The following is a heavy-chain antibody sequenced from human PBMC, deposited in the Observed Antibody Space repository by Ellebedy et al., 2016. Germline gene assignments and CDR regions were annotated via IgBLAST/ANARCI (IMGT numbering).Heavy chain of an antibody. CDR1: GGSFSGYY. V-gene: IGHV4-34*01. CDR2: INHSGST. Sequence: SETLSLTCAVYGGSFSGYYWSWIRQPPGKGLEWIGEINHSGSTNYNPSLKSRVTISVDTSKNQFSLKLSSVTAADTAVYYCARVVGRSSGRISWGQGTLVTVSS. CDR3: ARVVGRSSGRIS. D-gene: IGHD6-19*01. J-gene: IGHJ4*02.